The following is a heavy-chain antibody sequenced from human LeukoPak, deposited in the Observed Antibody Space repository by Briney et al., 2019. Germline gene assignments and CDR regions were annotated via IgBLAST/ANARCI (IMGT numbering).Heavy chain of an antibody. CDR3: ARVLHKRNYDSSTYYGY. CDR2: IYSGGST. D-gene: IGHD3-22*01. V-gene: IGHV3-66*01. CDR1: GFTVSSNY. J-gene: IGHJ4*02. Sequence: GGSLRLSCAASGFTVSSNYMSWVRQAPGKGLEWVSVIYSGGSTYYADSVKGRFTISRDNSKNTLYLQMNSLRAEDTAVYYCARVLHKRNYDSSTYYGYWGQGTLVTVSS.